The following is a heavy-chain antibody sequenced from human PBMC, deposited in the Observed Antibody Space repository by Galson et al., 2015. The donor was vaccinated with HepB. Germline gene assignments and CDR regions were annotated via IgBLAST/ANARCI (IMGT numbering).Heavy chain of an antibody. V-gene: IGHV3-11*06. J-gene: IGHJ4*02. CDR3: VRTVRYGPDY. Sequence: SLRLSCAASGFTFSDYYTGWIRQAPGKGLEWVSYITSDSTYTDYADSVKGRFTISRDNAKNSLYLQMNSLRAEDTAVYYCVRTVRYGPDYWGQGTLVTVSS. CDR2: ITSDSTYT. CDR1: GFTFSDYY. D-gene: IGHD3-10*01.